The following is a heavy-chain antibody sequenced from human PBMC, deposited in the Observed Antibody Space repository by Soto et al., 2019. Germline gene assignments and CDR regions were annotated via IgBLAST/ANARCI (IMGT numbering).Heavy chain of an antibody. CDR1: GLTFSRSS. CDR3: ARDQLYYNDISGRPLNAFDV. V-gene: IGHV3-7*01. D-gene: IGHD3-22*01. Sequence: GGSLRLSCAASGLTFSRSSMSWVRQPPGKGLEWVANIKYDGSAKYYVESVEGRFTISRDNAKNSLYLQMNSLRAEDTAVYYCARDQLYYNDISGRPLNAFDVWGQGTMVTVSS. J-gene: IGHJ3*01. CDR2: IKYDGSAK.